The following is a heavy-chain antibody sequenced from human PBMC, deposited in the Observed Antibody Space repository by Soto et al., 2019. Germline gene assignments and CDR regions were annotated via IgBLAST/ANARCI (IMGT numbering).Heavy chain of an antibody. CDR1: GYTFTGYY. V-gene: IGHV1-2*02. D-gene: IGHD6-19*01. Sequence: ASVKVSCKASGYTFTGYYMHWVRQAPGQGLEWMGWINPNSGGTNYAQKFQGRVTMTRDTSISTAYMELSRLRSDDTAVYYCAREEQWLVRDQPFDYWGQGTLVTVSS. J-gene: IGHJ4*02. CDR3: AREEQWLVRDQPFDY. CDR2: INPNSGGT.